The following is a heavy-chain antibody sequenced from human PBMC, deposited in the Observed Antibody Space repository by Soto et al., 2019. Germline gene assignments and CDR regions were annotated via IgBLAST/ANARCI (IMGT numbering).Heavy chain of an antibody. J-gene: IGHJ5*02. CDR1: GYTFTSYD. CDR3: ARSFGLNYDILTGYSIQRGNWFDP. V-gene: IGHV1-8*01. CDR2: MNPNSGNT. D-gene: IGHD3-9*01. Sequence: GASVKVSCKASGYTFTSYDINWVRQATGQGLEWMGWMNPNSGNTGYAQKFQGRVTMTRNTSISTAYMELSSLRSEDTAVYYCARSFGLNYDILTGYSIQRGNWFDPWGQGPLVTSPQ.